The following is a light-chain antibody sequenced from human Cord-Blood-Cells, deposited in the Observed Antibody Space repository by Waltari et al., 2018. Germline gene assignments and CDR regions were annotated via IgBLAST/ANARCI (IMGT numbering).Light chain of an antibody. CDR3: CSYAGSSTLV. J-gene: IGLJ3*02. Sequence: QSVLTQPASVAGSPGQSITIPCTGTSSDVGSYNLVSWYPQHPGKAPKLMIYEGSKRPSGVSNRFSGSKSGNTASLTISGLQAEDEADYYCCSYAGSSTLVFGGGTKLTVL. CDR1: SSDVGSYNL. CDR2: EGS. V-gene: IGLV2-23*01.